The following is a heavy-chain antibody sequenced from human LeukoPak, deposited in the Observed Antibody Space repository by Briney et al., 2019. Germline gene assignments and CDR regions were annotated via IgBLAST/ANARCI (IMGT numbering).Heavy chain of an antibody. CDR2: INPNSGGT. V-gene: IGHV1-2*02. D-gene: IGHD3-22*01. J-gene: IGHJ3*02. CDR1: GCTFTGYY. CDR3: ARELRNYDSSGYYEDAFDI. Sequence: ASVKVSCKASGCTFTGYYMHWVRQAPGQGLEWMGWINPNSGGTNYAQKFQGRVTMTRDTSISTAYMELSRLRSDDTAVYYCARELRNYDSSGYYEDAFDIWGQGTMVTVSS.